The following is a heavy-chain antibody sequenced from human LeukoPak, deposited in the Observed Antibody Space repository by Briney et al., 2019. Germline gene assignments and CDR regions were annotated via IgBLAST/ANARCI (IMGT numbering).Heavy chain of an antibody. CDR1: GGSISSYY. CDR2: IYYSGST. V-gene: IGHV4-59*08. D-gene: IGHD1-7*01. CDR3: ARHVQAGTFHFDY. J-gene: IGHJ4*02. Sequence: PSETLSLTCTVSGGSISSYYWSWIRQPPGKGLEWIRYIYYSGSTNYNPSLKSRVTISVDTSKNQFSLRLSSVTAADTAVYYCARHVQAGTFHFDYWGQGTLVTVSS.